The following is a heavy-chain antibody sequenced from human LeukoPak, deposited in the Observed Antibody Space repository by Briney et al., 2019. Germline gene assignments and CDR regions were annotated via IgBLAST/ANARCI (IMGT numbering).Heavy chain of an antibody. CDR3: ARDGVDTAMVTGGEYYFDY. Sequence: GGSLRLSCAASGFTFSSYSMNWVRQAPGKGLEWVSYISSSSSTIYYADSVKGRFTISRDNAKNSLYLQMNSLRAEDTAVYYCARDGVDTAMVTGGEYYFDYWGQGTLVTVSS. J-gene: IGHJ4*02. CDR2: ISSSSSTI. CDR1: GFTFSSYS. D-gene: IGHD5-18*01. V-gene: IGHV3-48*01.